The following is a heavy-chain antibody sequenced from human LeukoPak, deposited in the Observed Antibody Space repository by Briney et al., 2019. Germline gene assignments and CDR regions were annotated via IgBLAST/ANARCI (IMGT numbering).Heavy chain of an antibody. Sequence: PGGSLRLSCAASGFTFSSYAMSWVRQAPGKGLEWVSAISGSGGSTYYADSVKGRFTISRDNSKNTLYLQMNSLRAEDTAVCYCAKDRVVMVYAYFDYWGQGTLVTVSS. CDR3: AKDRVVMVYAYFDY. V-gene: IGHV3-23*01. CDR2: ISGSGGST. D-gene: IGHD2-8*01. CDR1: GFTFSSYA. J-gene: IGHJ4*02.